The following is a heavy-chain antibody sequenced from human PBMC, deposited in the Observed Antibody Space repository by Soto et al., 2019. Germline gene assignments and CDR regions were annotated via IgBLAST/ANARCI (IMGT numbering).Heavy chain of an antibody. CDR3: ARDFKESQYYYYCMDV. CDR1: GFTFSSYS. D-gene: IGHD3-10*01. V-gene: IGHV3-21*06. Sequence: EVQLGESGGGLVKPGGSLRLSCVVSGFTFSSYSMNWVRQAPGKGLEWVSSISSGSNYTYYADSVKGRFTISRDNAKNSVYLQMNSLRAEDTALYYCARDFKESQYYYYCMDVWGKGTTVTVSS. CDR2: ISSGSNYT. J-gene: IGHJ6*03.